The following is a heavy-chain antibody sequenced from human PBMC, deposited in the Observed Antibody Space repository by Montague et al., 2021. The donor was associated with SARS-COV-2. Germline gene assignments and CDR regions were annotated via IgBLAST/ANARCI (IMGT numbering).Heavy chain of an antibody. CDR1: GGSISSFY. J-gene: IGHJ4*02. D-gene: IGHD2-15*01. CDR2: IFYRSST. CDR3: ARHYTATLPAVY. V-gene: IGHV4-59*08. Sequence: SETLSLTCTVSGGSISSFYWSWFLRPPAKGLQWFGYIFYRSSTTYNPSHTSRPTMSADTSKNQFSRQVNSAAAADTAVYYCARHYTATLPAVYWGQGTLVTVSS.